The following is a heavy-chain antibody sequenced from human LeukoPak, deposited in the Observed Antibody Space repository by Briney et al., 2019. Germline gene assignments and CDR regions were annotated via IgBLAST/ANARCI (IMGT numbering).Heavy chain of an antibody. J-gene: IGHJ4*02. CDR1: GFTFDDYG. CDR3: ARSNRRGLINGFGYYFNY. Sequence: GGSLRLSCAASGFTFDDYGMSWVRQAPGKGLEWVSGINWNGGSTGYADSVKGRFTISRDNAKNSLYLQMNSLRAEDTAVYYCARSNRRGLINGFGYYFNYWGQGTLVTVSS. V-gene: IGHV3-20*04. CDR2: INWNGGST. D-gene: IGHD3-10*01.